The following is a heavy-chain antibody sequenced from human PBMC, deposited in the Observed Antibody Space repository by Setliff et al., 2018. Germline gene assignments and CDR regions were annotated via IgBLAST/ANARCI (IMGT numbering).Heavy chain of an antibody. CDR2: INPNSGGT. J-gene: IGHJ4*02. CDR1: GYTFTSYA. Sequence: ASVKVSCKASGYTFTSYAMHWVRQAPGQGLEWMGRINPNSGGTNYAQKFQGWVTMTRDTSISTAYMELSRLRSDDTAVYYCARDRDSSGYPYYFDYWGQGTLVTVSS. D-gene: IGHD3-22*01. V-gene: IGHV1-2*04. CDR3: ARDRDSSGYPYYFDY.